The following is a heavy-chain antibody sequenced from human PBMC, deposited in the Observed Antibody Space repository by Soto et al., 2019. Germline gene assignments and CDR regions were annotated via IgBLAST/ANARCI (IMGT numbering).Heavy chain of an antibody. CDR3: AKFRRDIVLMVYAMDYFDY. CDR2: ISGSGGST. D-gene: IGHD2-8*01. Sequence: TASGFTFSSYAMSWVRQAPGKGLEWVSAISGSGGSTYYAESAKGRFTISRDNSKNTLYLQMNSLRAEDTAVYYCAKFRRDIVLMVYAMDYFDYWGQGTLVTVSS. V-gene: IGHV3-23*01. CDR1: GFTFSSYA. J-gene: IGHJ4*02.